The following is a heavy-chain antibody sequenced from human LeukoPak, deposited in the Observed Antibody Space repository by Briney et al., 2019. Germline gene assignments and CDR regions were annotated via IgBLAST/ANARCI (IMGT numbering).Heavy chain of an antibody. CDR2: IIPIFGAA. D-gene: IGHD4-23*01. CDR1: GGTFSSYA. Sequence: SVEVSCKASGGTFSSYAISWVRQAPGQGLEWMGGIIPIFGAANYAQKFQGRVTITADESTSTAYMELSSLRSEDTAVYYCARDMYGGNSGGWFDPWGQGTLVTVSS. CDR3: ARDMYGGNSGGWFDP. V-gene: IGHV1-69*13. J-gene: IGHJ5*02.